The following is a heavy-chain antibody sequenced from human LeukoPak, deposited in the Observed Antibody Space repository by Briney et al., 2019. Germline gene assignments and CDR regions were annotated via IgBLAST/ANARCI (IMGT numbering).Heavy chain of an antibody. CDR2: ISGSGGST. V-gene: IGHV3-23*01. J-gene: IGHJ4*02. CDR1: GFTFSSYA. Sequence: GGSLRLSCAASGFTFSSYAMSWVRQAPGKGLEWVSAISGSGGSTYYADSVKGRFAISRDNSKNTLYLQMNSLRAEDTAVYYCANSFDTHYYFDYWGQGTLVTVSS. D-gene: IGHD3-9*01. CDR3: ANSFDTHYYFDY.